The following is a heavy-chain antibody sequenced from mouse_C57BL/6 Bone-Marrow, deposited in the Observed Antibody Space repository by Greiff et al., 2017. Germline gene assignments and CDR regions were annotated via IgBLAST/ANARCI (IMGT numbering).Heavy chain of an antibody. CDR1: GYTFTSYW. CDR3: ATLYDGYRYYFDY. CDR2: IHPSDSDT. V-gene: IGHV1-74*01. J-gene: IGHJ2*01. D-gene: IGHD2-3*01. Sequence: VQLQQPGAELVKPGASVKVSCKASGYTFTSYWMHWVKQRPGQRLEWIGRIHPSDSDTNYNQKFKGKAPLTVAKSSSTAYMQLSSLTSEVSAVYYCATLYDGYRYYFDYWGQGTTLTVSS.